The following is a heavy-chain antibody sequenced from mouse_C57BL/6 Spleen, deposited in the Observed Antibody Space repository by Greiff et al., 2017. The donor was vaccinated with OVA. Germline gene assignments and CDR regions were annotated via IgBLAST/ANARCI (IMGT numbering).Heavy chain of an antibody. CDR1: GYTFTSYW. CDR3: ARRIDRADYYAMDY. V-gene: IGHV1-64*01. Sequence: QVQLQQPGAELVKPGASVKLSCKASGYTFTSYWMHWVKQRPGQGLEWIGMIHPNSGSTNYNEKFKSKATLTVDKSSSTAYMQLSSLTSEDSAVYCCARRIDRADYYAMDYWGQGTSVTVSS. CDR2: IHPNSGST. J-gene: IGHJ4*01.